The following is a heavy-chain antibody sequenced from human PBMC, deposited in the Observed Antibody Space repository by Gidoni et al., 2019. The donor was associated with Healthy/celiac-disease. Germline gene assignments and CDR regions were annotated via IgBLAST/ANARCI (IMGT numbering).Heavy chain of an antibody. CDR2: IYYSGST. Sequence: QLQLHESGPGLVKPSETLSLTCTVSGGSISSSSYYWGWIRQPPGKGLEWFGSIYYSGSTYYNPSLKSRVTISVDTSKNQFSLKLSSVTAADTAVYYCARGLRSSGYDYWGQGTLVTVSS. V-gene: IGHV4-39*01. CDR1: GGSISSSSYY. D-gene: IGHD6-19*01. J-gene: IGHJ4*02. CDR3: ARGLRSSGYDY.